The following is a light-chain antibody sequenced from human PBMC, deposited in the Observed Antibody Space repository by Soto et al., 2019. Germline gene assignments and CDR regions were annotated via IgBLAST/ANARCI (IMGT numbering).Light chain of an antibody. Sequence: EIVMTQSPATVPVSPGEIVTLSCSASQSVSIDLAWYQQKPGQAPRLLIYGASTRATDIPPSFTGSGSGTAFTLTISRLEPEDFAVYYCQQYGSSPRKFGQGTKVDIK. CDR1: QSVSID. J-gene: IGKJ1*01. CDR3: QQYGSSPRK. V-gene: IGKV3-20*01. CDR2: GAS.